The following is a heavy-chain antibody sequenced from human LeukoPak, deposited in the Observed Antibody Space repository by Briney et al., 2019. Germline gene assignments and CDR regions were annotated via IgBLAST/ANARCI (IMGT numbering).Heavy chain of an antibody. D-gene: IGHD3-10*01. CDR1: GFTVSSNY. Sequence: PGGSLRLSCAASGFTVSSNYMSWVRQAPGKGLEWVSVIYDCGSTYYADSVKGRFTISRDNSKNTLYLQMNSLRAEDTAVYYCAKPAKRYYYGSGSYQTFDYWGQGTLVTVSS. CDR3: AKPAKRYYYGSGSYQTFDY. CDR2: IYDCGST. J-gene: IGHJ4*02. V-gene: IGHV3-66*02.